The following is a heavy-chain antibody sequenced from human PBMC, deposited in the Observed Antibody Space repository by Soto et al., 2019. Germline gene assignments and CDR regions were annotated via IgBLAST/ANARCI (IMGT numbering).Heavy chain of an antibody. CDR1: GFTFSSYW. J-gene: IGHJ3*02. CDR2: IKQDGSEK. V-gene: IGHV3-7*03. CDR3: ARELLYCSSTSCYPDAFDI. D-gene: IGHD2-2*01. Sequence: PGGSLRLSCAASGFTFSSYWMSWVRQAPGKGLEWVANIKQDGSEKYYVDSVKGRFTISRDNAKNSLYLQMNSLRAEDTAVYYCARELLYCSSTSCYPDAFDIWGQGTMVTVSS.